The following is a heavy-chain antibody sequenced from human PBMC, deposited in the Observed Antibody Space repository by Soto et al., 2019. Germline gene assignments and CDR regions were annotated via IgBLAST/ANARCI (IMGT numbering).Heavy chain of an antibody. CDR3: VRDWSYAFDN. CDR2: INTKSRVI. J-gene: IGHJ4*02. D-gene: IGHD2-8*01. CDR1: GFTFSSYT. V-gene: IGHV3-48*02. Sequence: GESLKISCVASGFTFSSYTMNWVRQAPGKGLEWISFINTKSRVIWYADSVRGRFTMSRDDSRNSLSLQMNNLRDEDTAIYYCVRDWSYAFDNWGQGALLTVSS.